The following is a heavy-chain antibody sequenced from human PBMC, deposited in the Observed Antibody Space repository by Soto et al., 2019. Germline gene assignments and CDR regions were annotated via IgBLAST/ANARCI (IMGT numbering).Heavy chain of an antibody. CDR3: ARHQKRVLIFGVVKTESDYYYYYMDV. D-gene: IGHD3-3*01. Sequence: GGSLRLSCAASGFTFSSYAMSWVRQAPGKGLEWVSAISGSGGSTYYADSVKGRFTISRDNSKNTLYLQMNSLRAEDTAVYYCARHQKRVLIFGVVKTESDYYYYYMDVWGKGTTVTVSS. V-gene: IGHV3-23*01. J-gene: IGHJ6*03. CDR1: GFTFSSYA. CDR2: ISGSGGST.